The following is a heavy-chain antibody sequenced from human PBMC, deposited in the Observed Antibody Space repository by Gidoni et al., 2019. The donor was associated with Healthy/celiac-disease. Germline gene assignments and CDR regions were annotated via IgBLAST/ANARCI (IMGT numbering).Heavy chain of an antibody. CDR2: IWYDGSNK. CDR3: ARGVDYGDYGDY. CDR1: GFTFSSYG. Sequence: QVQLVESGGGVVQPGRSLRLSCAASGFTFSSYGMHWVRQAPGKGLEWVAVIWYDGSNKYYADSVKGRFTISRDNSKNTLYLQMNSLRAEDTAVYYCARGVDYGDYGDYWGQGTLVTVSS. J-gene: IGHJ4*02. D-gene: IGHD4-17*01. V-gene: IGHV3-33*01.